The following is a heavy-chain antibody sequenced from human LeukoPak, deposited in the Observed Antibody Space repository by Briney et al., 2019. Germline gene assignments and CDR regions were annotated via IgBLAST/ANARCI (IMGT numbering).Heavy chain of an antibody. CDR3: AREGATAGSGYHFDY. J-gene: IGHJ4*02. Sequence: GGSLRLSCAASGFIFSGYHMNWVRQAPGKGLEWVSSISSSSSIYYAGSVKGRFTISRDNTQKSLYLQMNSLRAEDTAVYYCAREGATAGSGYHFDYWGQGSLVTVSS. CDR2: ISSSSSI. D-gene: IGHD6-13*01. V-gene: IGHV3-69-1*01. CDR1: GFIFSGYH.